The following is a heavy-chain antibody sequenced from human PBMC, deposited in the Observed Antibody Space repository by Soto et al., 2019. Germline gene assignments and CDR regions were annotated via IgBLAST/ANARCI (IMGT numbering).Heavy chain of an antibody. CDR1: GFTFSSYA. Sequence: GGSLRLSCAASGFTFSSYAMSWVRQAPGKGLEWVSAINGGGGSTYYADSVKGRFTISRDNSKNTLYLQLNSLRAEDTAVYYFAKVPYNWNDVEYYFDYWGQGTLVTVSS. CDR3: AKVPYNWNDVEYYFDY. J-gene: IGHJ4*02. CDR2: INGGGGST. V-gene: IGHV3-23*01. D-gene: IGHD1-20*01.